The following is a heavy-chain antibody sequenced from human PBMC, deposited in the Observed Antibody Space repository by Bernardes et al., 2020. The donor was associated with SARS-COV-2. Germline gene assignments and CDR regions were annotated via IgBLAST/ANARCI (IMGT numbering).Heavy chain of an antibody. J-gene: IGHJ2*01. CDR3: ARPRRYDILTGYYGSDWHFDL. Sequence: SLRLSCVASGFTFNNYAMSWVRQAPGKGLEWVSGISGSGDTTNYADSVEGRFTISRDNSKNTLYLQMSSLKAEDTAVYYCARPRRYDILTGYYGSDWHFDLWGRGTLVTVSS. CDR2: ISGSGDTT. V-gene: IGHV3-23*01. D-gene: IGHD3-9*01. CDR1: GFTFNNYA.